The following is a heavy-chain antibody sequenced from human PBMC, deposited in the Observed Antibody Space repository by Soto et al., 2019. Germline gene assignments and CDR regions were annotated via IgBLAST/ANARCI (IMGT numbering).Heavy chain of an antibody. D-gene: IGHD3-3*01. CDR3: ARVLFGRVNWFDH. Sequence: QVQLQESGPGLVKPSETLSLTCTVSGGSISSYYWSWIRQPPGKGLERIGYIYYSGYTNYNPSLKCRVTISVDTSKKQFSLKLSSVTAADTAMYYCARVLFGRVNWFDHWDQGTLVTVSS. J-gene: IGHJ5*02. V-gene: IGHV4-59*01. CDR1: GGSISSYY. CDR2: IYYSGYT.